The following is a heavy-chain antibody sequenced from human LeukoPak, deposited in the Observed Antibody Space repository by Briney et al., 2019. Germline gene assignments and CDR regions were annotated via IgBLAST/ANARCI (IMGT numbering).Heavy chain of an antibody. Sequence: GGSLRLSCSASGFAFNNYAMSWVRQAPGKGLEWVSAISGSGGSTYYADSVKGRFTISRDNSKNTLYLQMNSLRAEDTAVYYCAKRTSYGDFDYWGQGTLVTVSS. D-gene: IGHD4-17*01. J-gene: IGHJ4*02. CDR2: ISGSGGST. CDR1: GFAFNNYA. V-gene: IGHV3-23*01. CDR3: AKRTSYGDFDY.